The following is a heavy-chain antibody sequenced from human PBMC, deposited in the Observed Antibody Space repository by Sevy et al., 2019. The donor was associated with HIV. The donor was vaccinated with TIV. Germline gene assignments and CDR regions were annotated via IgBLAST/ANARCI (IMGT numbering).Heavy chain of an antibody. CDR3: AKDRDIVVGVPATAALDI. CDR2: ISWNSGNI. CDR1: GFTFDDNA. V-gene: IGHV3-9*01. D-gene: IGHD2-15*01. Sequence: GGSLRLSCAASGFTFDDNAMHWVRQAPGKGLELVSGISWNSGNIGYADSVKGRFTISRDNAKNSLYLQMNSLRAEDTALYYCAKDRDIVVGVPATAALDIWGRGTMVTVSS. J-gene: IGHJ3*02.